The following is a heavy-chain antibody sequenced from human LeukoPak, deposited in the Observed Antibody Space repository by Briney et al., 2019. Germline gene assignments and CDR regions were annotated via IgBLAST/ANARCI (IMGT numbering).Heavy chain of an antibody. CDR2: VYYSGAT. J-gene: IGHJ6*03. V-gene: IGHV4-39*07. CDR3: ARAPIMIFGLNYHYMDV. D-gene: IGHD3/OR15-3a*01. Sequence: PSETLSLTCTVSGDSINTRDYYWAWFRQPPGKGPEWIGSVYYSGATYYNPSLKSRLTISMHTSKNEFSLRLTSVTAADTAVFYCARAPIMIFGLNYHYMDVWGKGTTVTVSS. CDR1: GDSINTRDYY.